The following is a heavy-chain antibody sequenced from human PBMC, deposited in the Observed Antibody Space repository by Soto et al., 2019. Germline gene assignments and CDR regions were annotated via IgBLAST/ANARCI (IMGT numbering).Heavy chain of an antibody. CDR1: GGSISSGGYY. CDR2: IYYSGST. D-gene: IGHD3-10*01. Sequence: QVQLQESGPGLVKPSQTLSLTCTVSGGSISSGGYYWSWIRQHPGKGLEWIGYIYYSGSTYYDPSLKCRVTPPVDTSKHPCSLRRYPVAVADTAGHYGGQGLYGWGGGGMDVWGQGTTVTVSS. V-gene: IGHV4-31*03. J-gene: IGHJ6*02. CDR3: GQGLYGWGGGGMDV.